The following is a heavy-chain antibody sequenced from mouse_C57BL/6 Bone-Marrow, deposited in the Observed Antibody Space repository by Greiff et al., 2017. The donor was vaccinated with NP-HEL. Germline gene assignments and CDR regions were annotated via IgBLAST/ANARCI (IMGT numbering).Heavy chain of an antibody. Sequence: VQLQQSGAELVRPGASVKLSCTASGFNIKDDYMHWVKQRPEQGLEWIGWIDPENGDTEYASKFQGKATITADTSSNTAYLQLSSLTSDDTAVYYCTTRGFDGYLYYAMDYWGQGTSVTVSS. CDR2: IDPENGDT. D-gene: IGHD2-3*01. CDR1: GFNIKDDY. J-gene: IGHJ4*01. CDR3: TTRGFDGYLYYAMDY. V-gene: IGHV14-4*01.